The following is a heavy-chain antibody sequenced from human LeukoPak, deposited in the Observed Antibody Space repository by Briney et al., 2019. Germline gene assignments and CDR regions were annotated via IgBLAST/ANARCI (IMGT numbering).Heavy chain of an antibody. CDR3: ARDRITMVRGVTYYYYYMDV. CDR1: GGSISSGSYY. Sequence: SETLSLTCTVSGGSISSGSYYWSWIRQPAGKGLEWIGRIYTSGSTNYNPSLKSRVTISVDTSKNQFSLKLSSVTAADTAVYYCARDRITMVRGVTYYYYYMDVWGKGTTVTVSS. D-gene: IGHD3-10*01. CDR2: IYTSGST. V-gene: IGHV4-61*02. J-gene: IGHJ6*03.